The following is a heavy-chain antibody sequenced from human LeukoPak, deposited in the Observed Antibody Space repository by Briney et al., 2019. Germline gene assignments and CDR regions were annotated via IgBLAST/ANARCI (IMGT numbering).Heavy chain of an antibody. D-gene: IGHD2/OR15-2a*01. CDR1: GFTFSSHS. V-gene: IGHV3-21*06. Sequence: PGGSLRLSCAASGFTFSSHSMSWIRQAPGKGLEWVSSISSGSDFVYYADSLKGRFTISRDNAKNSLYLQMNSLRAEDTALYYCARVEPSALILSSHYYYMDVWGKGTTVTVSS. CDR3: ARVEPSALILSSHYYYMDV. CDR2: ISSGSDFV. J-gene: IGHJ6*03.